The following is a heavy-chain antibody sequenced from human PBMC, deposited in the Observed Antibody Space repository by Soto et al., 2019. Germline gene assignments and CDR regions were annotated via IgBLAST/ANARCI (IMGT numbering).Heavy chain of an antibody. V-gene: IGHV3-11*01. CDR1: GFTFSDYY. D-gene: IGHD2-2*01. J-gene: IGHJ4*02. CDR2: ISGSGNTI. CDR3: ARSYIPTWYAAPDY. Sequence: GGSLRLSCAASGFTFSDYYMSWIRQAPGKGLEWLSYISGSGNTIYYADSAKDRFTISRDNTQNSLHLQMSSLRAEDTALYYCARSYIPTWYAAPDYWGQGKLVTGSS.